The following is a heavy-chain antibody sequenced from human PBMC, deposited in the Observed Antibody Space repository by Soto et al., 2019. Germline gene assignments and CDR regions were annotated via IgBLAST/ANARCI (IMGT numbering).Heavy chain of an antibody. CDR1: GYNFIAYY. CDR3: AKYCGGDCRHFDD. Sequence: QVQLVQSGAEVKKPGSSVKLSCKASGYNFIAYYIYWVRQAPGQGPEWMGMINPSSGATNYAQKFPGRVTVTRDTSTSTAYLELSSLRSEDAAVYYCAKYCGGDCRHFDDWGQGTLVTVSS. D-gene: IGHD2-21*02. J-gene: IGHJ4*02. CDR2: INPSSGAT. V-gene: IGHV1-46*01.